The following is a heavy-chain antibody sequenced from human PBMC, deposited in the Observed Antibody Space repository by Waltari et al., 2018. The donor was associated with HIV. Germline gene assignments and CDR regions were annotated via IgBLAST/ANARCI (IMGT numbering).Heavy chain of an antibody. D-gene: IGHD4-17*01. V-gene: IGHV4-34*01. CDR1: GGSFSGYY. CDR2: INHSGST. Sequence: QVHLQQWGAGLLKPSETLSLTCAVYGGSFSGYYWSWIRQPPGKGLEWIGEINHSGSTNYHPSLKSRVTISVDTSKNQFSLKLSSVTAADTAVYYCARDSVPSFDYGDYYYYGVDVWGQGTTVTVSS. J-gene: IGHJ6*02. CDR3: ARDSVPSFDYGDYYYYGVDV.